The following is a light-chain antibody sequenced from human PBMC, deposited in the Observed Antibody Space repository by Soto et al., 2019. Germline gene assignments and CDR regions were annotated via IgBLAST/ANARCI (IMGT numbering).Light chain of an antibody. J-gene: IGKJ1*01. CDR3: QQYKNWPPWT. V-gene: IGKV3D-15*01. CDR2: GAS. Sequence: EIVMTQSPATLSVFPGERVTLSCRVSQSVSSSLAWFQQKPGQAPRLLISGASTRAAGIPARFSGSGSGTDFTLTISSLQSEDFAVYFCQQYKNWPPWTFGQGTK. CDR1: QSVSSS.